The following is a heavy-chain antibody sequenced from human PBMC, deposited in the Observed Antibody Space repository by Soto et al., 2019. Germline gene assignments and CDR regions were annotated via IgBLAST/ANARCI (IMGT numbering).Heavy chain of an antibody. CDR3: ARGGYSYGETEFDY. CDR1: GGSISSYY. J-gene: IGHJ4*02. V-gene: IGHV4-59*01. CDR2: IYYSGST. D-gene: IGHD5-18*01. Sequence: SETLSLTCTVSGGSISSYYWSWIRQPPGMGLEWIGYIYYSGSTNYNPSLKSRVTISVDTSKNQFSLKLSSVTAADTAVYYCARGGYSYGETEFDYWGQGTLVTVSS.